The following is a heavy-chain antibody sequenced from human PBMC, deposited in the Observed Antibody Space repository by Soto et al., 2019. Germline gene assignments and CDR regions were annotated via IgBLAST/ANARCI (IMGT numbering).Heavy chain of an antibody. CDR3: ARVTTRYLDY. CDR2: IFYTGST. D-gene: IGHD3-9*01. V-gene: IGHV4-59*01. J-gene: IGHJ4*02. Sequence: QVQLQESGPGLVKPSETLSLTCTVSGGSISGYYWTWIRQPPGRGLAYIGDIFYTGSTNYNPSLESRVSISVQAAKNQFSLKLTSVTAADTAVYYCARVTTRYLDYWGQGTLVTVSS. CDR1: GGSISGYY.